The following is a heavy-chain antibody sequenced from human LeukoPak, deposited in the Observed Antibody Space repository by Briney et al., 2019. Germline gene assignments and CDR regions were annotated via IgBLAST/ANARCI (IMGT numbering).Heavy chain of an antibody. CDR3: ARRTVGVSLGYFQY. J-gene: IGHJ1*01. V-gene: IGHV4-34*01. CDR2: IYHTGST. CDR1: GGSFSGYY. Sequence: SETLSLTCVVYGGSFSGYYWSWIRQPPGKRPEWIGEIYHTGSTNYNPSLKSRVTISVDKSKNQFSLKLSPVTAADTAAYYCARRTVGVSLGYFQYWGQGTLVSVSS. D-gene: IGHD1-26*01.